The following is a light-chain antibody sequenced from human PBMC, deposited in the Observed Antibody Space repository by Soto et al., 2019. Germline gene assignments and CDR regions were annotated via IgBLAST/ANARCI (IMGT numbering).Light chain of an antibody. CDR3: QQYGNSPWT. V-gene: IGKV3-20*01. Sequence: EIVLTQSPGTLSLSPGERATLSCRASQSVNNNYLTWYQQKVGQAPRLLIYGASSRATGIPDRFSGSGSGTDFTLTISRLEPEDFAVYYCQQYGNSPWTFGQGTKVEI. CDR2: GAS. J-gene: IGKJ1*01. CDR1: QSVNNNY.